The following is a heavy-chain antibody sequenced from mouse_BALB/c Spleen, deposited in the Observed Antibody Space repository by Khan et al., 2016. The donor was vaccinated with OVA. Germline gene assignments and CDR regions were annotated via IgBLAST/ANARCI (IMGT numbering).Heavy chain of an antibody. J-gene: IGHJ4*01. D-gene: IGHD1-1*01. CDR1: DYTFTSYW. CDR3: ARSNYYGSGLDAMDY. V-gene: IGHV1S41*01. CDR2: IAPGSGST. Sequence: DLVKPGASVKLSCKASDYTFTSYWIHWIKQRPGQGLEWIGRIAPGSGSTYYGEKFKAKTILTVDTSSRTAYIQLFSLSSEDSAVYFCARSNYYGSGLDAMDYWGQGTSVTVSS.